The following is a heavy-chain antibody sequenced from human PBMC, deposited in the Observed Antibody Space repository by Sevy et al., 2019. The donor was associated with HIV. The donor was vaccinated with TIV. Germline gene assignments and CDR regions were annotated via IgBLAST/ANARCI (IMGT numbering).Heavy chain of an antibody. CDR1: GFTFSAYW. D-gene: IGHD2-21*02. Sequence: GGSLRLSCAASGFTFSAYWMSWVRQAPGKGLEWVAVISYDGNNKFYADSVKGRFTISRDISKNTLYLQMNSLRGEDTAVYYCARGRVTSHYFDYWGQGTLVTVSS. J-gene: IGHJ4*02. CDR3: ARGRVTSHYFDY. V-gene: IGHV3-30*03. CDR2: ISYDGNNK.